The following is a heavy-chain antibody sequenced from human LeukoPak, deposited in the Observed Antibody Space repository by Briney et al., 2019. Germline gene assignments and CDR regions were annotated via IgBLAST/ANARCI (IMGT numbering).Heavy chain of an antibody. CDR3: AGDRVGGDYFDY. V-gene: IGHV3-48*03. J-gene: IGHJ4*02. CDR2: ISSSGSTI. D-gene: IGHD3-16*01. Sequence: GGSLRLSCAASGFTFRSYEMNWVRRAPGKGLEWVSYISSSGSTIYYADSVKGRFTISRDNAKNSLYLQMNSLRAEDTAVYYCAGDRVGGDYFDYWGQGTLVTVSS. CDR1: GFTFRSYE.